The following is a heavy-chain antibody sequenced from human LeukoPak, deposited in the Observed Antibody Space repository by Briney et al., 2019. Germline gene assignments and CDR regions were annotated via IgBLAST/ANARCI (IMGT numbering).Heavy chain of an antibody. CDR1: GFTFDDYA. J-gene: IGHJ4*02. V-gene: IGHV3-9*01. CDR3: AKAPSGIAVAGYFDY. CDR2: ISWNSGSI. Sequence: GGSLRLSCAASGFTFDDYAMHWVRQAPGKGLEWVSGISWNSGSIGYADSVKGRFTISRDNAKNSLYLQMNSLRAEDTALYYCAKAPSGIAVAGYFDYRGQGTLVTVSS. D-gene: IGHD6-19*01.